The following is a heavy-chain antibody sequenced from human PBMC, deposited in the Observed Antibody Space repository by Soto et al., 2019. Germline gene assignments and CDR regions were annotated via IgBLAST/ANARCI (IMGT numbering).Heavy chain of an antibody. CDR3: ARTDRDFYGLDV. Sequence: EVQLVQSGGGLLQPGGALRLSCEASGFTFRNYDMHWVRQGTGKGLEWVSGISAAGDPDYADSVEGRFTISRENAQNSFFLQMNSLIVGDTAVYYCARTDRDFYGLDVWGQGTRVIVSS. J-gene: IGHJ6*02. CDR2: ISAAGDP. V-gene: IGHV3-13*05. CDR1: GFTFRNYD.